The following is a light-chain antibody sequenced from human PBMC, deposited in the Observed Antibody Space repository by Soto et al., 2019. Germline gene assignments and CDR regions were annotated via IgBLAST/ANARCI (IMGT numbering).Light chain of an antibody. Sequence: QSVLTQPPSASGSPGQSVTISCTGTSSDVGGYNYVSWYQQHPGKAPKLIIYEVNKRPSGVPDRFSGSKSGSTASLTVSGLQAEDEADYYCSSYAGSSSYVFGTGTKVTVL. CDR1: SSDVGGYNY. CDR3: SSYAGSSSYV. V-gene: IGLV2-8*01. J-gene: IGLJ1*01. CDR2: EVN.